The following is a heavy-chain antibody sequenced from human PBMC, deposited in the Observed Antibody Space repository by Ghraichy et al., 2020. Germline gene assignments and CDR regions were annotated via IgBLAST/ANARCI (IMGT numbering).Heavy chain of an antibody. CDR1: GFTFSSYG. V-gene: IGHV3-30*18. CDR3: AKDHYSKAVGTLAY. D-gene: IGHD4-11*01. Sequence: GGSLRLSCAASGFTFSSYGMHWVRQAPGKGLEWVAVISYDGSNKYYADSVKGRFTISRDNSKNTLYLQMNSLRAEDTAVYYCAKDHYSKAVGTLAYWGQGTLVTVSS. CDR2: ISYDGSNK. J-gene: IGHJ4*02.